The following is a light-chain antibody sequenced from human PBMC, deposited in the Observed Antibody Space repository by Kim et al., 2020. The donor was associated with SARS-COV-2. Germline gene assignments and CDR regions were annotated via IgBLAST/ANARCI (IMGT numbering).Light chain of an antibody. CDR3: QNYGSAPRT. J-gene: IGKJ1*01. CDR2: GAS. V-gene: IGKV3-20*01. Sequence: EIVLTQSPGTLSLSPGERATLSCRASQSVSSTYLAWYQQKPGQAPRLLIYGASSRATGIPDRFSGSGSGTDFTLTISRLEPEDFAVFYCQNYGSAPRTFGQGTKVDIK. CDR1: QSVSSTY.